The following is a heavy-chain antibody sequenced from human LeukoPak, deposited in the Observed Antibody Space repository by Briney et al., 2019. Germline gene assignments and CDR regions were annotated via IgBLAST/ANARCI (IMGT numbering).Heavy chain of an antibody. CDR3: ARKAVAGYYFDY. Sequence: ASVTVSCKASGGNFSNYAISWVRQAPGQGLEWMGGIIPIFGTANYAQKFQGRVTITADESTSTAYMELSSLRSEDTAVDYCARKAVAGYYFDYWGQGTLVTVSS. V-gene: IGHV1-69*13. J-gene: IGHJ4*02. CDR2: IIPIFGTA. CDR1: GGNFSNYA. D-gene: IGHD6-19*01.